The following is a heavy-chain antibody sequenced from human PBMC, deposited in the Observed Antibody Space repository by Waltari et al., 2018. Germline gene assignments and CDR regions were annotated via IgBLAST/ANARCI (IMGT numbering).Heavy chain of an antibody. V-gene: IGHV3-7*01. CDR1: GFTFSEFW. CDR2: IKQDGSDK. Sequence: DVQLVESGGGLVQPGGSLRLSCAASGFTFSEFWMSWVRQAPGKGLEWVANIKQDGSDKYYVESVKGRFTISRDNANNLLFLQMNSLRVDDTALYYCSSMDFWGKGTTVIVSS. CDR3: SSMDF. J-gene: IGHJ6*03.